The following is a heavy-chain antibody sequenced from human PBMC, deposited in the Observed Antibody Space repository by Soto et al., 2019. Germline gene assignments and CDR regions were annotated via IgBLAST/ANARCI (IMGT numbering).Heavy chain of an antibody. D-gene: IGHD3-10*01. CDR2: IKSKTDGGTT. CDR1: GFTFSNAW. Sequence: GGSLRLSCAASGFTFSNAWMNWVRQAPGKGLEWVGRIKSKTDGGTTDYAAPVKGRFTISRDDSKNTLYLQMNSLKTEDTAVYYCTTSSGELFPWDAFDIWGQGTMVTVSS. CDR3: TTSSGELFPWDAFDI. V-gene: IGHV3-15*07. J-gene: IGHJ3*02.